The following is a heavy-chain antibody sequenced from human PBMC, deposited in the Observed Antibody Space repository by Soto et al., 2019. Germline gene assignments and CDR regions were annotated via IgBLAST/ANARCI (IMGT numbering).Heavy chain of an antibody. V-gene: IGHV3-33*01. Sequence: PGGSLRLSCAASGFTFSSYGMHWVRQAPGKGLEWVAVIWYDGSNKYYADSVKGRFTISRDNSKNTLYLQMNSLRAEDTAVYYCARDKRGDGYNYSYFDYWGQGTLVTVSS. CDR1: GFTFSSYG. D-gene: IGHD5-12*01. CDR2: IWYDGSNK. J-gene: IGHJ4*02. CDR3: ARDKRGDGYNYSYFDY.